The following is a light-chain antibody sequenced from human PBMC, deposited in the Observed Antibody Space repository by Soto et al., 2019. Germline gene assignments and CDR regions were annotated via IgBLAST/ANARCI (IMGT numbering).Light chain of an antibody. V-gene: IGLV2-14*03. CDR3: GSYTTSSNYA. CDR2: DVS. CDR1: ISDVGSYNY. Sequence: QSALTQPASVSGSPGQSITISCTGTISDVGSYNYVSWYQQYPGKAPKLMIYDVSTRPSGVSDRFSGSKSGNTASLTISGLRAEDEADYYCGSYTTSSNYAFGTGTKVTV. J-gene: IGLJ1*01.